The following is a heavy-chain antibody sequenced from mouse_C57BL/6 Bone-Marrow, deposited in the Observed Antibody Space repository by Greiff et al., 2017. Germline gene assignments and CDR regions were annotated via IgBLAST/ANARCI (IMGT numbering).Heavy chain of an antibody. CDR3: ARRTYYDYGGFAY. Sequence: QVQLQQSGTELVKPGASVKLSCTASGYTFTSYWMHWVKQRPGQGLEWIGNINPSNGGTNYTEKFKSKATLTVDKSSSTASLQLSILTSEDSAVYSCARRTYYDYGGFAYWGQGTLVTVSA. J-gene: IGHJ3*01. V-gene: IGHV1-53*01. CDR2: INPSNGGT. CDR1: GYTFTSYW. D-gene: IGHD2-4*01.